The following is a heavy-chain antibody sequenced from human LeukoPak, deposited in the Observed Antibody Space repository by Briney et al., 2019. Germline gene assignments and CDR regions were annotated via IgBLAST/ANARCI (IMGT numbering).Heavy chain of an antibody. CDR1: GVSFSGYY. CDR3: ARSGSYYSNWFDP. D-gene: IGHD1-26*01. J-gene: IGHJ5*02. Sequence: PSETLSLTFAVYGVSFSGYYWSWIRQPPGKGLEWLGEINHSGSTNYNPSLKSRVTISVDTSKNQFSLKLSSVTAADTAVYYCARSGSYYSNWFDPWGQGTLVTVSS. CDR2: INHSGST. V-gene: IGHV4-34*01.